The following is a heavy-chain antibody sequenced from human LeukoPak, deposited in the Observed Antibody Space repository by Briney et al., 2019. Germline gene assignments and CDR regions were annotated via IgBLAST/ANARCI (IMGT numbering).Heavy chain of an antibody. Sequence: ASVKVSCKTSGHTFTTYGISWVRQAPGQGLEYMGWISAFTGNTNYAQKFQGRVAMTMDTSTSTVEMELRSLKYDDTAVYFCARLSYDGEGYWGQGTLATVSS. D-gene: IGHD3-10*01. CDR2: ISAFTGNT. V-gene: IGHV1-18*01. CDR1: GHTFTTYG. J-gene: IGHJ4*02. CDR3: ARLSYDGEGY.